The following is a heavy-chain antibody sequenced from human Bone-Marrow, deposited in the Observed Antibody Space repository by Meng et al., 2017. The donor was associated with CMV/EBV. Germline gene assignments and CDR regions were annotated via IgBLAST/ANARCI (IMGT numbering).Heavy chain of an antibody. CDR3: ARDVGSGYYGVFNWFDP. D-gene: IGHD3-22*01. J-gene: IGHJ5*02. CDR1: GYSFSNYY. V-gene: IGHV1-46*01. CDR2: INPSGGNT. Sequence: ASVKVSCKAFGYSFSNYYIHWVRQAPGQGLEWMGIINPSGGNTVYAQKFQGRVSMTRDTSTSTMYMELRSLTSEDTAVYYCARDVGSGYYGVFNWFDPWGQGTLVTVSS.